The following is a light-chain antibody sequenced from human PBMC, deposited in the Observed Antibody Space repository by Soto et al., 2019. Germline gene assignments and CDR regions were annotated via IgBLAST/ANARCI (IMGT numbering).Light chain of an antibody. CDR3: SSYTSSSTF. Sequence: ALTQPASVSGSPGQSITISCTGTSSDVGGYNYVSWYQQHPGKAPKLMIYDVSNRPSGVSNRFSGSKSGNTASLTISGLQAEDEADYYCSSYTSSSTFFGGGTKLTVL. CDR1: SSDVGGYNY. V-gene: IGLV2-14*01. J-gene: IGLJ2*01. CDR2: DVS.